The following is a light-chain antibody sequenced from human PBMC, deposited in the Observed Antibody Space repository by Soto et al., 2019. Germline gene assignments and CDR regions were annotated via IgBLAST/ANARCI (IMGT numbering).Light chain of an antibody. CDR3: QKYDSGPLT. V-gene: IGKV1-27*01. CDR1: QDISTS. CDR2: PAS. J-gene: IGKJ4*01. Sequence: DIQMTQSPSSLSASVGDRVTITCRARQDISTSLAWYKQKPGDVPKLLIYPASALQSGVPSRFSGSGSWTDFTLTISSLETEDIETDYWQKYDSGPLTFGGGTKVEIK.